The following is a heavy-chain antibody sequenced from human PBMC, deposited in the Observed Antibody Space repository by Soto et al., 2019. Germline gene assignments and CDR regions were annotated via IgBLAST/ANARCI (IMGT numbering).Heavy chain of an antibody. CDR1: GFTFSSYA. D-gene: IGHD1-26*01. V-gene: IGHV3-23*01. CDR2: ISGSGGST. J-gene: IGHJ2*01. CDR3: AKVTVGATADWYFDL. Sequence: EVQLLESGGGLVQPGGSLRLYCAASGFTFSSYAMSWVRQAPGKGLEWVSAISGSGGSTYYADSVKGRFTISRDNSKTTLYLQMNSLRAEDTAVYYCAKVTVGATADWYFDLWGRGTLVTVSS.